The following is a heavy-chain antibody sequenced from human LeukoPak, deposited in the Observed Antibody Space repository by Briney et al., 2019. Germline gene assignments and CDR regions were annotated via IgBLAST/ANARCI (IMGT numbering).Heavy chain of an antibody. V-gene: IGHV5-51*01. Sequence: GESLRISFKGSGYSFTSYWIGWVRQMPGKGLEWMGIIYPGDSDTRYRPSFPGQVTISADKSISTAYLQWSSLKALDTAMYYCARQSYYDSSGYSPLSAFDIWGQGTMVTVSS. CDR3: ARQSYYDSSGYSPLSAFDI. D-gene: IGHD3-22*01. CDR2: IYPGDSDT. J-gene: IGHJ3*02. CDR1: GYSFTSYW.